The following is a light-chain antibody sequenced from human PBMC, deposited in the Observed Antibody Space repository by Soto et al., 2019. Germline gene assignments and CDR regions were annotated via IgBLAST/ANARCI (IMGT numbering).Light chain of an antibody. CDR2: DAS. J-gene: IGKJ1*01. Sequence: DIPMTQSPSTLSATVGDPVTITCRASESISSWLAWYQQKPGKAPKLLIYDASSLKSGVPSRLSGSGSGTEFTLTISSLQPDDFATYYCLQYNTYSAFGQGTKVDIK. CDR3: LQYNTYSA. CDR1: ESISSW. V-gene: IGKV1-5*01.